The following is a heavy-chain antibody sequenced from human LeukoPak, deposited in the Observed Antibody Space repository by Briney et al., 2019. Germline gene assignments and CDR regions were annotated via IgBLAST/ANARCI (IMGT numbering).Heavy chain of an antibody. J-gene: IGHJ4*02. CDR1: GGSISSGDYY. D-gene: IGHD4-17*01. CDR3: ARVTSYGDYVYFDY. CDR2: IYYSGST. Sequence: SETLSLTCTVSGGSISSGDYYWSWIRQPPGKGLEWIGYIYYSGSTYYNPSLESRVTISVDTSKNQFSLKLSSVTAADTAVYYCARVTSYGDYVYFDYWGQGTLVTVSS. V-gene: IGHV4-30-4*01.